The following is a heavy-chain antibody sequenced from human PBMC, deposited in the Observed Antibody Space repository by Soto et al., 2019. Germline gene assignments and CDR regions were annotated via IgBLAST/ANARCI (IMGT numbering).Heavy chain of an antibody. D-gene: IGHD6-25*01. CDR3: ARVRSSGREFEY. CDR2: VDPRDGST. CDR1: GYIFTTYS. V-gene: IGHV1-46*01. J-gene: IGHJ4*02. Sequence: QVQLVQSGAEMKRPGASVILSCKASGYIFTTYSIHWVRQTAGQGLEWMAKVDPRDGSTGYAQKFRGRVAKAWDTTTGTVSMEVSSLTFDVTATYYCARVRSSGREFEYRVQGAQVTVSS.